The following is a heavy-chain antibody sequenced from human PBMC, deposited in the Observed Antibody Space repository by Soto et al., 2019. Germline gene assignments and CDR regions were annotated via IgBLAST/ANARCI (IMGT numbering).Heavy chain of an antibody. CDR3: ARGKIIGP. D-gene: IGHD3-3*01. CDR2: VHYSGTT. Sequence: SETLSLTCTVSGGSISTYYWSWIRQPPGKGLEWIGYVHYSGTTNYNPSLKSRVIMSVDTSRNQFSLRLSSVTAADTAVYYCARGKIIGPWGQGTLVTVSS. J-gene: IGHJ1*01. CDR1: GGSISTYY. V-gene: IGHV4-59*01.